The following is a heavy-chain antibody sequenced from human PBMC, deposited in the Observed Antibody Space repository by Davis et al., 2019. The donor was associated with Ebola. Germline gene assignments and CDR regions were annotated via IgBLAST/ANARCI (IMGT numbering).Heavy chain of an antibody. CDR2: IYYSGST. J-gene: IGHJ6*02. CDR1: GGSISSYY. V-gene: IGHV4-59*01. Sequence: SETLSLTCTVSGGSISSYYWSWIRQPPGKGLEWIGYIYYSGSTHYNPSLKSRVTISVDTSKNQFSLKLSSVTAADTAVYYCARVPRAYGSGSYYPYGMDVWGQGTTVTVSS. D-gene: IGHD3-10*01. CDR3: ARVPRAYGSGSYYPYGMDV.